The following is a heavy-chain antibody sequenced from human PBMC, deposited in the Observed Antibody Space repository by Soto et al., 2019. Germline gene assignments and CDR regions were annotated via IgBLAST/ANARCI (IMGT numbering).Heavy chain of an antibody. CDR1: RGYVNTFH. D-gene: IGHD3-22*01. J-gene: IGHJ6*02. V-gene: IGHV4-4*07. Sequence: TSETLSLTCTVSRGYVNTFHWSWVRQPAGTGLEWIGRIFPNGNTDYSPSLKSRVTMSIDTSKNQFSLKLSSVTAADTAVYYCAMIVQKDGSLLSNYYYGMDVWGQGTTVTVSS. CDR2: IFPNGNT. CDR3: AMIVQKDGSLLSNYYYGMDV.